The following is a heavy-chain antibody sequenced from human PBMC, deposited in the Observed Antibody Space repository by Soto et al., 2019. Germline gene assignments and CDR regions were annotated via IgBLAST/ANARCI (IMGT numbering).Heavy chain of an antibody. CDR3: AKDLGHGGRGAFDI. D-gene: IGHD3-16*01. Sequence: QVQLVESGVGVVQPGRSLRLSCAASGFTFSSYGMHWVRQAPGKGLEWVAVISYDGSNKYYADSVKGRFTISRDNSKNTLYLQMKSLRDEDTAVYYCAKDLGHGGRGAFDIWGQGTMVTVSS. CDR1: GFTFSSYG. V-gene: IGHV3-30*18. J-gene: IGHJ3*02. CDR2: ISYDGSNK.